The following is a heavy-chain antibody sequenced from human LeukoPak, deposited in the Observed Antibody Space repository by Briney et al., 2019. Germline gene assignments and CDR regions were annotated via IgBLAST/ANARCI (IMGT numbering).Heavy chain of an antibody. J-gene: IGHJ6*02. D-gene: IGHD3-22*01. CDR1: GGSISSSSYY. V-gene: IGHV4-39*07. CDR2: IYYSGST. CDR3: ARGPSYYYDSSGYYVYYYYGMDV. Sequence: PSETLSLTCTVSGGSISSSSYYWDWVRQPPGKGLEWIGSIYYSGSTNYNPSLKSRVTISVDTSKNQFSLKLSSVTAADTAVYYCARGPSYYYDSSGYYVYYYYGMDVWGQGTTVTVSS.